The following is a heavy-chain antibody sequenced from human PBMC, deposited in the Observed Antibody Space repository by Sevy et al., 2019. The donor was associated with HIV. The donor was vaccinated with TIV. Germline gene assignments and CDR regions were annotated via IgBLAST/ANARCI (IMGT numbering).Heavy chain of an antibody. V-gene: IGHV4-59*01. D-gene: IGHD3-22*01. J-gene: IGHJ3*02. Sequence: SETLSLTCTVSGGSISSYYWSWIRQPPGKGLEWIGYIYYSGSTNYNPSLKSRVTISVDTSKNQFSRKLSSVTAADTAGYYCARWTYYYDSSGYYWDHDAFDIWGQGTMVTVSS. CDR3: ARWTYYYDSSGYYWDHDAFDI. CDR1: GGSISSYY. CDR2: IYYSGST.